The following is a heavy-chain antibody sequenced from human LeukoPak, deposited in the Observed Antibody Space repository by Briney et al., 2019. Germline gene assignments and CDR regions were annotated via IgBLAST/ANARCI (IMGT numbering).Heavy chain of an antibody. CDR2: INSDGSST. J-gene: IGHJ4*02. CDR1: GFTFSSYW. D-gene: IGHD6-13*01. Sequence: GGSLRLSCAASGFTFSSYWMHWVRQAPGKGLVWVSRINSDGSSTYYADSVKGRFTISRDNSKNTLYLQMNSLRAEDTAVYYCAKDQDSSRPFFYFDYWGQGTPVTVSS. CDR3: AKDQDSSRPFFYFDY. V-gene: IGHV3-74*01.